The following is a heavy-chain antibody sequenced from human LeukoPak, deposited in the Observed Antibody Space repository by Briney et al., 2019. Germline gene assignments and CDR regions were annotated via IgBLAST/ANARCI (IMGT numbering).Heavy chain of an antibody. CDR2: ISYDGSNK. CDR3: AKVSTGQIVVLTALLCFDY. D-gene: IGHD2-21*02. CDR1: GFTFSSYA. J-gene: IGHJ4*02. V-gene: IGHV3-30-3*01. Sequence: PGRSLRLSCAASGFTFSSYAMHWVRQAPGKGLEWVAVISYDGSNKCYADSVKGRFTISRDNSKSTLYLQMNSLRAEDTAVYYCAKVSTGQIVVLTALLCFDYWGQGTLVTVSS.